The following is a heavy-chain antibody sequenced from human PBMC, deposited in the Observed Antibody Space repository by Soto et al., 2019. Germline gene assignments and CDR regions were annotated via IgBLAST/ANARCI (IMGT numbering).Heavy chain of an antibody. CDR2: ISGSGGST. J-gene: IGHJ3*02. V-gene: IGHV3-23*01. Sequence: GSLLLSCAASGFTFSSYAMSWVRQAPGKGLEWVSAISGSGGSTYYADSVKGRFTISRDNSKNTLYLQMNSLRAEDTAVYYCAKVIWVVVDAFDIWGQGTMVTVSS. CDR3: AKVIWVVVDAFDI. D-gene: IGHD3-22*01. CDR1: GFTFSSYA.